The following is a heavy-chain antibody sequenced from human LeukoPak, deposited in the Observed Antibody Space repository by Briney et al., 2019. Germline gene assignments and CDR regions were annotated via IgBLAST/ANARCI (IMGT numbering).Heavy chain of an antibody. CDR1: GYTFXTYA. V-gene: IGHV1-18*01. J-gene: IGHJ4*02. D-gene: IGHD2-8*01. CDR2: XSVDSGNT. CDR3: AMIPYCTSVTCYYLDY. Sequence: GYTFXTYAXXXVRQXXGXXLXXMGXXSVDSGNTNYAQKLQGRVTMTTDTSTSTAYMELRSLRSDDTAVYYCAMIPYCTSVTCYYLDYWGQGTLVTVSS.